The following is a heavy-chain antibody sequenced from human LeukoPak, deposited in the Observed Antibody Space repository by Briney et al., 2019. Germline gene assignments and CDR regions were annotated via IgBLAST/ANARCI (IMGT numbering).Heavy chain of an antibody. Sequence: GASVTVSCKASGYTFTSYGISWVRQAPGQGLEWMGWISAYNGNTNYAQKLQGRVTMTTDTSTSTAYMELRSLRSDDTAVYYCARDKSIPAAESWGYYWGQGTLVTVSS. D-gene: IGHD6-13*01. CDR2: ISAYNGNT. V-gene: IGHV1-18*01. J-gene: IGHJ4*02. CDR1: GYTFTSYG. CDR3: ARDKSIPAAESWGYY.